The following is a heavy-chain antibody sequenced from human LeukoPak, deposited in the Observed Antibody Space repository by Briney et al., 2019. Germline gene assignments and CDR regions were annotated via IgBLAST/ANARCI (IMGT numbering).Heavy chain of an antibody. D-gene: IGHD3-22*01. J-gene: IGHJ3*02. Sequence: SETLSLTCAVYGGSFSGYYWSWIRQPPGKGLEWIGEINHSGSTSYNPSLKSRVTISVDTSKNQFSLKLSSVTAADMAVYYCASPIGEYYYDSSGPNDAFDIWGQGTMVTVSS. V-gene: IGHV4-34*01. CDR1: GGSFSGYY. CDR3: ASPIGEYYYDSSGPNDAFDI. CDR2: INHSGST.